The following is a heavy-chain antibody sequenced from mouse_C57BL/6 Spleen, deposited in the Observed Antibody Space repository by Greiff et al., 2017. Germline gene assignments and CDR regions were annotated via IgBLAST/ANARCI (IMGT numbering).Heavy chain of an antibody. Sequence: VQLQQSGPELVKPGASVKIPCKASGYTFTDYNMDWVKQSHGKSLEWIGDINPNDGGTIYNQQFKGKATLTVDKSSSTAYMELRSLTSEETAGYYCARGSYYDYDEGFAYWGQGTLVTVSA. J-gene: IGHJ3*01. CDR1: GYTFTDYN. CDR2: INPNDGGT. D-gene: IGHD2-4*01. CDR3: ARGSYYDYDEGFAY. V-gene: IGHV1-18*01.